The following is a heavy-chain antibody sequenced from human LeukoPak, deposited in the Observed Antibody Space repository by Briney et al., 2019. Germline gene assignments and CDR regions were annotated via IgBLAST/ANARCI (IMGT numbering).Heavy chain of an antibody. V-gene: IGHV4-59*01. CDR3: AREAGEDYGDDGPHDAFDI. Sequence: SETLSLTRTVSGGSISSYYWSWIRQPPGKGLEWIGYIYYSGSTNYNPSLKSRVTISVDTSKNQFSLKLSSVTAADTAVYYCAREAGEDYGDDGPHDAFDIWGQGTMVTVSS. J-gene: IGHJ3*02. D-gene: IGHD4-17*01. CDR2: IYYSGST. CDR1: GGSISSYY.